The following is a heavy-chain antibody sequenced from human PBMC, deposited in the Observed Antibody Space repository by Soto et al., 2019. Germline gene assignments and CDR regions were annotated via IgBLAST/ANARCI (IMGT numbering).Heavy chain of an antibody. CDR1: GGSISSSSYY. J-gene: IGHJ6*02. V-gene: IGHV4-39*01. Sequence: QLQLQESGPGLVKPSETLSLTCTVSGGSISSSSYYWGWIRQPPGKGLEWIGSIYYSGSTYYTPSLKRRVTIAVDTTKNQFSRKRSSVTAADTAVYYCACLVSGGYGYGFHYDGMDVWGQGTPGTVSS. CDR2: IYYSGST. D-gene: IGHD5-18*01. CDR3: ACLVSGGYGYGFHYDGMDV.